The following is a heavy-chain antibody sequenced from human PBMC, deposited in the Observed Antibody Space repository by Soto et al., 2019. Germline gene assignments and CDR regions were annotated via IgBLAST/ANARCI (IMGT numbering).Heavy chain of an antibody. V-gene: IGHV1-18*01. CDR3: ARVRYCSGGSCHSNPLDY. Sequence: QVQLVQSGTEVKKPGASVTVSCKTYGYTFTNYGISWVRQAAGQGPEWMGWISGYNGNTDYAQNLQGRVTMTTDTSTSTAYMELRSLRSDDTAVYYCARVRYCSGGSCHSNPLDYWGQGTLVTVSS. D-gene: IGHD2-15*01. CDR1: GYTFTNYG. CDR2: ISGYNGNT. J-gene: IGHJ4*02.